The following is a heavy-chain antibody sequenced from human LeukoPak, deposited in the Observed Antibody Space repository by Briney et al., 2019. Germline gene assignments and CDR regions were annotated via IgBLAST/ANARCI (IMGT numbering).Heavy chain of an antibody. V-gene: IGHV1-69*01. CDR1: GGTFSSYA. CDR3: ARDYYDSSGYWY. D-gene: IGHD3-22*01. Sequence: SVKVSCKAYGGTFSSYAISWVRQAPGQGLEWMGGIIPIFGTANYAQKFQGRVTITADESTSTAYMELSSLRSEDTAVYYCARDYYDSSGYWYWGQGTLVTVSS. CDR2: IIPIFGTA. J-gene: IGHJ4*02.